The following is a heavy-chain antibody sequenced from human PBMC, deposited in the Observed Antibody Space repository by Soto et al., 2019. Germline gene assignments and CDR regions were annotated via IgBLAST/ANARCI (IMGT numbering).Heavy chain of an antibody. CDR3: AIYHLELFRFDY. D-gene: IGHD2-2*01. Sequence: QVPLVQSGAEVKKPGASVKVSCKTLGYTFTDYYIHWVRQAPGQGLEWMGWIKPDSGGTNYAQRFQGRVTMTRDTSIKTVYMELRSLRSDDTAMYLCAIYHLELFRFDYWGQGTLVTVSS. CDR2: IKPDSGGT. V-gene: IGHV1-2*02. J-gene: IGHJ4*02. CDR1: GYTFTDYY.